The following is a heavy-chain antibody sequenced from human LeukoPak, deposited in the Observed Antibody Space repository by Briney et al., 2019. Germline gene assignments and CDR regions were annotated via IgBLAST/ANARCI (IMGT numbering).Heavy chain of an antibody. J-gene: IGHJ4*02. CDR2: ITGPGGGT. Sequence: GGSLRLSCAASGFTFSGSAMSWVRQAPGKGLEWVSTITGPGGGTYYADSVQGRFTISRDNSDNTLYLQMNSLRVEDTASYYCARNDYNTLDYWGQGTLVTVSS. V-gene: IGHV3-23*01. CDR1: GFTFSGSA. CDR3: ARNDYNTLDY. D-gene: IGHD5-24*01.